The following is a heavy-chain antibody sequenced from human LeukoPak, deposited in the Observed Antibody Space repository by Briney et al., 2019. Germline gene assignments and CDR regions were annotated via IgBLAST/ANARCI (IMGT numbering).Heavy chain of an antibody. CDR1: GFTFSSYG. D-gene: IGHD2-15*01. CDR3: ARDPTDRWGYCSGGGCYTPFDY. V-gene: IGHV3-30*02. Sequence: GGSLRLSCAASGFTFSSYGMHWVRQAPGKVLEWVAFIRYDGSNKYYADSVKGRFTISRDNSKNTLYLQMNSLRAEDTAVYYCARDPTDRWGYCSGGGCYTPFDYWGQGTLVTVSS. CDR2: IRYDGSNK. J-gene: IGHJ4*02.